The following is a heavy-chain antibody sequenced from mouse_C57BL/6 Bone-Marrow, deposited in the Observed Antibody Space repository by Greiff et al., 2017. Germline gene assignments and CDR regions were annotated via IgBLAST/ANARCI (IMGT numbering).Heavy chain of an antibody. CDR3: ARGDYFDY. CDR1: GFNIKNTY. CDR2: FDPANGNT. J-gene: IGHJ2*01. Sequence: VQLQQSVAELVRPGASVKLSCTASGFNIKNTYMHWVKQRPEQGLEWIGRFDPANGNTKYAPKFQGKATITADTSSNTAYLPLSGLTSEDTAVYCSARGDYFDYWGQGTTLTVSS. V-gene: IGHV14-3*01.